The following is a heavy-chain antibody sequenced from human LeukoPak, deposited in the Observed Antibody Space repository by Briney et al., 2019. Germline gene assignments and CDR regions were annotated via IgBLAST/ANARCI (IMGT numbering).Heavy chain of an antibody. V-gene: IGHV1-46*01. CDR3: ARARSGFDYDFWSGYPYYFDY. D-gene: IGHD3-3*01. CDR1: GYTFTSYY. Sequence: ASVKVSCKASGYTFTSYYMHWVRQAPGQGLEWMGIINPSGGSTSYAQKFQGRVTMTRDTSTSTVYMELSSLRSEDTAVYCCARARSGFDYDFWSGYPYYFDYWGQGTLVTVSS. J-gene: IGHJ4*02. CDR2: INPSGGST.